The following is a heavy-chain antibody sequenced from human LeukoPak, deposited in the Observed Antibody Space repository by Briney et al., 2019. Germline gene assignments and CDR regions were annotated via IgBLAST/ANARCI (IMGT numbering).Heavy chain of an antibody. D-gene: IGHD5-12*01. V-gene: IGHV3-7*01. CDR2: IKQDGSEK. CDR3: ARDRRGYSGYDAGGY. Sequence: GGSLRLSCAASGFTFSSYWMSWVRQAPGKGLEWVANIKQDGSEKYYVDSVKGRFTISRDNAKNSLYLQMNSRRAEDTAVYYCARDRRGYSGYDAGGYWGQGTLVTASS. CDR1: GFTFSSYW. J-gene: IGHJ4*02.